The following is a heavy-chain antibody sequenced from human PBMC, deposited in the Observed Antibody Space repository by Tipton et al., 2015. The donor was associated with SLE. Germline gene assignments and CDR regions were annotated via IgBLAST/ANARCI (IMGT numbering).Heavy chain of an antibody. CDR2: IYYSGTT. V-gene: IGHV4-59*01. CDR3: ARESATVVTPGWFDP. Sequence: TLSLTRTVSGDSINSYYWSWIRQPPGKGLEWIGYIYYSGTTNYNPSLKSRVTISVDTSNNQFSLRLSSVTAADTAVYYCARESATVVTPGWFDPWGQGTLVTVSS. J-gene: IGHJ5*02. D-gene: IGHD4-23*01. CDR1: GDSINSYY.